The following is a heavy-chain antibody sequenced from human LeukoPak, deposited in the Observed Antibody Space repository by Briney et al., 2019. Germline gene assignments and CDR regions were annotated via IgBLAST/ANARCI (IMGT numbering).Heavy chain of an antibody. CDR3: ARDLSPRYYFGVVFGLEEY. V-gene: IGHV1-2*02. CDR2: INPNSGGT. J-gene: IGHJ4*02. CDR1: GYTFTGYY. D-gene: IGHD3-3*01. Sequence: ASVKVSCKASGYTFTGYYIHWVRQAPGQGLEWMGWINPNSGGTNYAQKLQGRVTMTRDTSITTAYMGLSRLRSDDTAVYYCARDLSPRYYFGVVFGLEEYWGQGTLVTVSS.